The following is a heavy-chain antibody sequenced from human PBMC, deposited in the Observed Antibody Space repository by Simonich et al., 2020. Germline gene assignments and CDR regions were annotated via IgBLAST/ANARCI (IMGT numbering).Heavy chain of an antibody. CDR3: ARARLYSSSHAFDI. V-gene: IGHV1-2*02. Sequence: QVQLVQSGAEVKKPGASVKVSCKASGYTFTGYYMHWVRQAPGQGLEWQGGINPNGVVTNYAQKFQGRVTMTRDTSIRTAYMGLSRLRSNDTAVYYCARARLYSSSHAFDIWGQGTMVTVSS. D-gene: IGHD6-6*01. CDR1: GYTFTGYY. J-gene: IGHJ3*02. CDR2: INPNGVVT.